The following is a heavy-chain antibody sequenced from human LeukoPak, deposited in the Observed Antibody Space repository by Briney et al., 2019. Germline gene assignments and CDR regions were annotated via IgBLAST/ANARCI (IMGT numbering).Heavy chain of an antibody. CDR3: ARDEQWLAFDP. CDR2: IYTSGST. Sequence: SETLSLTRTVSGGSISSYYWSWIRQPAGKGLEWIGRIYTSGSTNYNPSLKSRVTMLVDTSRNQFSLKLSSVTAADTAVYYCARDEQWLAFDPWGQGTLVTVSS. D-gene: IGHD6-19*01. J-gene: IGHJ5*02. CDR1: GGSISSYY. V-gene: IGHV4-4*07.